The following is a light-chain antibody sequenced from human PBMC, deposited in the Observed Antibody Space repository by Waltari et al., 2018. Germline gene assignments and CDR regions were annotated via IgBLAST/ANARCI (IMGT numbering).Light chain of an antibody. Sequence: QSALTQPASVSGSPGQSITIYCTGTSSDVGKYNLVSWYQQHPGQAPKLMIYEGSQRPSGVSDRFSGSKSGNTASLTISGLQAEDEADYYCFSYAGRATGVFGGGTKLTVL. CDR1: SSDVGKYNL. CDR3: FSYAGRATGV. CDR2: EGS. J-gene: IGLJ2*01. V-gene: IGLV2-23*01.